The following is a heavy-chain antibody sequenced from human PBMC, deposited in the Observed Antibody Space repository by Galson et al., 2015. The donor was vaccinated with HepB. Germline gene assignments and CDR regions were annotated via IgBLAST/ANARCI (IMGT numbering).Heavy chain of an antibody. V-gene: IGHV1-3*01. J-gene: IGHJ4*02. CDR3: ARDGLRSGWSPPFDY. CDR2: INAGNGNT. CDR1: GYTFTSYA. Sequence: SVKVSCKASGYTFTSYAMHWVRQAPGQRLEWMGWINAGNGNTKYSQKFQGRVTITRDTSASTAYMELSSLRSEDTAVYYCARDGLRSGWSPPFDYWGQGTLVTVSS. D-gene: IGHD6-19*01.